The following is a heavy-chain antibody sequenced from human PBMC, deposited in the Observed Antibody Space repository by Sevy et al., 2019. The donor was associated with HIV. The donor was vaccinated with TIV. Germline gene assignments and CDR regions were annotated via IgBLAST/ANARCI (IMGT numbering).Heavy chain of an antibody. CDR1: GGSFSGYY. V-gene: IGHV4-34*01. CDR3: ARVRGNSYYDFWSGLYGMDV. Sequence: ETLSLTCAVYGGSFSGYYWSWIRQPPGKGLEWIGEINHSGSTNYNPSLKSRVTISVDTSKNQFSLKLSSVTAADTAVYYCARVRGNSYYDFWSGLYGMDVWGQGTTVTVSS. J-gene: IGHJ6*02. D-gene: IGHD3-3*01. CDR2: INHSGST.